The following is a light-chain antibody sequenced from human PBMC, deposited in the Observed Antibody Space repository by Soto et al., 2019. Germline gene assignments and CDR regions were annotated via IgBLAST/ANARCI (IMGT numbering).Light chain of an antibody. J-gene: IGLJ2*01. V-gene: IGLV2-14*01. Sequence: QSALTQPASASGSPGQSITISCTGTSSDVGGYKYVSWYQQHPGKVPKLIIYEVTNRPSGVSDCFSGSKSGNTASLTISVLQAEDEADYYCSSYKSISLVVFGGGTKLTVL. CDR1: SSDVGGYKY. CDR2: EVT. CDR3: SSYKSISLVV.